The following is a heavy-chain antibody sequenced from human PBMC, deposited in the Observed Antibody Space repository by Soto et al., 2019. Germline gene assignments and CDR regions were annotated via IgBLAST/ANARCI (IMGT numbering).Heavy chain of an antibody. J-gene: IGHJ6*02. CDR2: IIPISGTA. Sequence: QVQLVQSGAEVKKPGSSVKVSCKASGGTFSSYAISWVRQAPGQGLEWMGGIIPISGTANYAQKLQGRGTHTAYESTSTAYIELSSLRSEDTAVYYCASSQGSSTSLEIYYYYYYGMDVWGQGTTVTVSS. CDR1: GGTFSSYA. CDR3: ASSQGSSTSLEIYYYYYYGMDV. D-gene: IGHD2-2*01. V-gene: IGHV1-69*01.